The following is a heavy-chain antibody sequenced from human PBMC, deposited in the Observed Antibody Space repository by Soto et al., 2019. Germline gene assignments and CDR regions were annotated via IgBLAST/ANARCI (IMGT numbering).Heavy chain of an antibody. D-gene: IGHD4-17*01. CDR3: ARESDDHGDYSPVAGLDP. J-gene: IGHJ5*02. Sequence: SETLSLTCTVSGDSISSSYSIWIRQPPGKELEWIGYIYYSGSTKYNPSLRSRVTISVDTSKNQFSLKLSSVTAADTAVYYCARESDDHGDYSPVAGLDPWGQGTLVTVSS. CDR2: IYYSGST. V-gene: IGHV4-59*01. CDR1: GDSISSSY.